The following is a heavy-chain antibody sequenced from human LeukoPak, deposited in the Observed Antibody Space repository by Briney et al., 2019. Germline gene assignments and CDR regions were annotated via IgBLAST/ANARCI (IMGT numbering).Heavy chain of an antibody. J-gene: IGHJ4*02. CDR2: IYTSGST. CDR1: GGSISSYY. V-gene: IGHV4-4*07. Sequence: PSETLSLTCTVSGGSISSYYWSWIRQPAGKGLEWIGRIYTSGSTNYNPSPKSRDTMSVYTSKNPFSLNLSSVTTPDTAVYYSSREGIYDSSGFDYWGEGALVTVSS. CDR3: SREGIYDSSGFDY. D-gene: IGHD3-22*01.